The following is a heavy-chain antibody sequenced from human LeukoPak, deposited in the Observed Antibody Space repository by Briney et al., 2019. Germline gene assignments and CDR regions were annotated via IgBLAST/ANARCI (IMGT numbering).Heavy chain of an antibody. CDR3: ARDGKWNRRFDY. V-gene: IGHV4-31*03. CDR1: GGSISSGGYY. D-gene: IGHD1-1*01. CDR2: IYYSGST. J-gene: IGHJ4*02. Sequence: PSETLSLTCTVSGGSISSGGYYWSWIRQHPGEGLEWIGYIYYSGSTYYNPSLKSRVTISVDTSKNQFSLKLSSVTAADTAVYYCARDGKWNRRFDYWGQGTLVTVSS.